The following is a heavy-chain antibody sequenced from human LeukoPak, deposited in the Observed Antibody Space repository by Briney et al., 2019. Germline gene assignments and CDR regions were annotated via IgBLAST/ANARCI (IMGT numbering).Heavy chain of an antibody. J-gene: IGHJ4*02. CDR2: ISAYNGDT. D-gene: IGHD2-8*02. CDR3: ARDTALIRTPGGPDY. CDR1: GYAFASYG. V-gene: IGHV1-18*01. Sequence: GASVKVSCKASGYAFASYGISWVRQAPGQGLEWMGWISAYNGDTKYAQHLQGRVTQTTDTSTGTAYMELRSLTSDDTALYYCARDTALIRTPGGPDYWGQGTLVTVSS.